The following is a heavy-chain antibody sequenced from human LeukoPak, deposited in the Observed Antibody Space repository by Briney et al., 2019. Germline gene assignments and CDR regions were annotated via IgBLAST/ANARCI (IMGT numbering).Heavy chain of an antibody. J-gene: IGHJ5*02. V-gene: IGHV1-2*02. D-gene: IGHD4-23*01. CDR2: INPNSGGT. CDR1: GYTFTGYY. Sequence: ASVKVSCKASGYTFTGYYMHWVRQAPGQGLEWMGWINPNSGGTNYAQKFQGRDTMTRDTSISTAYMELSRLRSDDTAVYYCARDRRYGVKRNWFDPWGQGTLATVSS. CDR3: ARDRRYGVKRNWFDP.